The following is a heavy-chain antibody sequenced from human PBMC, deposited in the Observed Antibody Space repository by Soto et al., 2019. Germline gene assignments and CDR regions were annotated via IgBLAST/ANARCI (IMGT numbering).Heavy chain of an antibody. CDR2: TYFRSKWYN. Sequence: PXHSLSLTCAISGDSVSSNTASWNWIRQSPSRGLEWLGRTYFRSKWYNDYAVSVKSRIIINPDTSNNQFSLQLNSVTPEDTAVYFCAKGDNLGPKTGYAFDPWGQGIMVTGSS. D-gene: IGHD5-12*01. CDR3: AKGDNLGPKTGYAFDP. V-gene: IGHV6-1*01. J-gene: IGHJ5*02. CDR1: GDSVSSNTAS.